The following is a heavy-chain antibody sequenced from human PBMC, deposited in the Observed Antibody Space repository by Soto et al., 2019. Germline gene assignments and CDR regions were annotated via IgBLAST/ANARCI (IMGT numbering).Heavy chain of an antibody. D-gene: IGHD5-12*01. CDR3: ARDLVPGYTGYSDY. CDR1: GYTFSNYG. J-gene: IGHJ4*02. CDR2: ISAYNGNT. V-gene: IGHV1-18*01. Sequence: ASVKVSCKTSGYTFSNYGINWVRQAPGQGLEWRGWISAYNGNTNFAQKLQGRVSLTTDTSSTTADMELRSLTSDDTAVYYCARDLVPGYTGYSDYWGQGTLVTVSS.